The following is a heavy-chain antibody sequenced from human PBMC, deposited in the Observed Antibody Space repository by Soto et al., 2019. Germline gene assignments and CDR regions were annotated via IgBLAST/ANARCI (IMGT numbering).Heavy chain of an antibody. D-gene: IGHD1-1*01. CDR2: VDYSGGT. V-gene: IGHV4-59*01. J-gene: IGHJ4*02. CDR1: GSSFRNYY. CDR3: GRNRVPLN. Sequence: QVQLRESGPGLVKTSETLSLTCTVSGSSFRNYYWSWSRQPPGKGLEWIGYVDYSGGTNYNPSLKSRVTISLDTSNSQFSLRLTSVTAADTAVYYCGRNRVPLNWGQGSLVTVAS.